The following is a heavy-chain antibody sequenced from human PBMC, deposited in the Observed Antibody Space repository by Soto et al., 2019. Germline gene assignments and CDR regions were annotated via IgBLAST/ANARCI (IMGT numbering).Heavy chain of an antibody. CDR3: SGCSGGACHRNYGMDV. CDR2: ISPSTSHI. D-gene: IGHD2-15*01. CDR1: GFTFSSCT. Sequence: EVHLVESGGGLVKPGGSLRLSCAVSGFTFSSCTMNWVRQAPGKGLEWVSSISPSTSHIYYTDSVKGRFTISRDNAKNSLCLQMKSLSAEDTAVYYWSGCSGGACHRNYGMDVWGQGTTVTVSS. J-gene: IGHJ6*02. V-gene: IGHV3-21*01.